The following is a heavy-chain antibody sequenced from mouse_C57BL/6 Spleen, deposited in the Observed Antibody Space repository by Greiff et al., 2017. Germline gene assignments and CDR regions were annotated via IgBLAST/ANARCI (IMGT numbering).Heavy chain of an antibody. CDR1: GYTFTSYW. CDR2: IDPSDSYT. D-gene: IGHD6-1*01. Sequence: QVQLKQPGAELVMPGASVKLSCKASGYTFTSYWMHWVKQRPGQGLEWIGEIDPSDSYTNYKPKFKGKSTLTVDKSSSTAYMQLSSLTSEDSAVYCCASLSFFVWGTGTTVTVSS. V-gene: IGHV1-69*01. CDR3: ASLSFFV. J-gene: IGHJ1*03.